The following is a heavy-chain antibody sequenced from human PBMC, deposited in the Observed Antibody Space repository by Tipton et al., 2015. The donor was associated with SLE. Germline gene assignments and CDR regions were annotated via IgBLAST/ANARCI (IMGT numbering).Heavy chain of an antibody. Sequence: TLSLTCAVSGVSISSAYYWGWIRQSPEKGLEWIGSISHSGNIYYNPSLKSRVTMSMDTSRNEVFLRLTSVTAADTAVYYCARHDYDDNGYYRHCVDYWGQGTLVTVSS. CDR3: ARHDYDDNGYYRHCVDY. CDR1: GVSISSAYY. D-gene: IGHD3-22*01. CDR2: ISHSGNI. V-gene: IGHV4-38-2*01. J-gene: IGHJ4*02.